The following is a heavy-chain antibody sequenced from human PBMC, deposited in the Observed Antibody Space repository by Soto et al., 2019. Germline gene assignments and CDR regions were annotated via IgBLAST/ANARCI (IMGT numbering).Heavy chain of an antibody. CDR3: AKDGLPGSGSYPPGVDP. CDR1: GFTFSSYG. V-gene: IGHV3-30*18. J-gene: IGHJ5*02. Sequence: GGSLRLSCAASGFTFSSYGMHWVRQAPGKGLEWVAVISYDGSNKYYADSVKGRFTISRDNSKNTRYLQMNSLRAEDTAVYYCAKDGLPGSGSYPPGVDPWGQGTLVTVSS. CDR2: ISYDGSNK. D-gene: IGHD3-10*01.